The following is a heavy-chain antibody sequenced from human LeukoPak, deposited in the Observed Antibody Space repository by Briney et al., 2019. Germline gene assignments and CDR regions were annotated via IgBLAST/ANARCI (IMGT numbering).Heavy chain of an antibody. D-gene: IGHD3-22*01. Sequence: ASVKVSCKASGYTFTGYYIHWVRQAPGQGLEWMGWINPNSGGTNSAQKFQGRVTMTRDTSISTAYTELARLRSDDTAVYYCARSDTSGFGVGYWGQGTLVTVSS. V-gene: IGHV1-2*02. CDR1: GYTFTGYY. CDR3: ARSDTSGFGVGY. CDR2: INPNSGGT. J-gene: IGHJ4*02.